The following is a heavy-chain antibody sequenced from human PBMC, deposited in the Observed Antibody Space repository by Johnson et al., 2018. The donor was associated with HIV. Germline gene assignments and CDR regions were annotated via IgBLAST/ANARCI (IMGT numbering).Heavy chain of an antibody. J-gene: IGHJ3*02. Sequence: VQLVESGGDMVQPGGSLRLSCQASGFTFSNYGMHWVRQAPGKGLAWVAFNRFDGSNRNYADSAKGRFTISRDNSKNTTYLQVNSLRAEDTAVYYGARDSRLGTRAVGWADAFDIWGQGTMVSVSS. CDR3: ARDSRLGTRAVGWADAFDI. CDR2: NRFDGSNR. D-gene: IGHD1-26*01. V-gene: IGHV3-30*02. CDR1: GFTFSNYG.